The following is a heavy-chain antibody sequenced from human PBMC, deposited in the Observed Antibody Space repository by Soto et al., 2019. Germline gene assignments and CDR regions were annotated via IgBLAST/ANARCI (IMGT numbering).Heavy chain of an antibody. V-gene: IGHV5-51*04. CDR2: IYLGDSYI. CDR1: GYSFTSYC. CDR3: ARGGDFWSGYYIDGMEF. J-gene: IGHJ6*04. Sequence: GESLQISCKGSGYSFTSYCIDWVRQMPGKGRESMGCIYLGDSYIGYRPSFQGQVTISADKPISTVYLQWSCLKASDTAMYYCARGGDFWSGYYIDGMEFWGKGTTGIVAS. D-gene: IGHD3-3*01.